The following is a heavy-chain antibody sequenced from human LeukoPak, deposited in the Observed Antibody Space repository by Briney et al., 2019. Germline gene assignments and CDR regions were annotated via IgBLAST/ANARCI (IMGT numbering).Heavy chain of an antibody. V-gene: IGHV3-48*03. Sequence: GGPLRLSCAASGLTFSSYEMNWVRQAPGKGLEWVSYISSSARTTYYADSVKGRFTISRDNAKNSLYLQMKSLRAEDTAVYYCARVPYGGVYWYFDLWGRGTLVTVSS. CDR3: ARVPYGGVYWYFDL. CDR2: ISSSARTT. D-gene: IGHD3-10*01. CDR1: GLTFSSYE. J-gene: IGHJ2*01.